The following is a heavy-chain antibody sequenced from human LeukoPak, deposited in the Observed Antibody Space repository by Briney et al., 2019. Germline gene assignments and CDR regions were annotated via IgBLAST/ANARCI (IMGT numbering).Heavy chain of an antibody. J-gene: IGHJ4*02. Sequence: ASVKVSCKASGYTFTSYGISWVRQAPGQGLEWMGWISAYNGNTNYAQKLQGRVTMTTDTSTSTAYMELRSLRPEDTAVYYCAKAAVYSNRWTPFDDWGQGTLVTVSS. CDR1: GYTFTSYG. CDR3: AKAAVYSNRWTPFDD. V-gene: IGHV1-18*01. CDR2: ISAYNGNT. D-gene: IGHD2/OR15-2a*01.